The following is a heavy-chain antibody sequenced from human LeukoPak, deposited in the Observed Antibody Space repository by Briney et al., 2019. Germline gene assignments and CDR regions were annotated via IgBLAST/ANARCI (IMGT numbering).Heavy chain of an antibody. D-gene: IGHD2-2*01. V-gene: IGHV4-34*01. Sequence: SDTLSLPCAVYGGSFSGYYWSWIRQPPGKGLEWIGEINHSGSTNYNPSLKSRVTISVDTSKNPFSLKLSSVTAADTAVYYCARGEDIVVVPAAMGYNWFDPWGQGTLVTVSS. CDR2: INHSGST. J-gene: IGHJ5*02. CDR3: ARGEDIVVVPAAMGYNWFDP. CDR1: GGSFSGYY.